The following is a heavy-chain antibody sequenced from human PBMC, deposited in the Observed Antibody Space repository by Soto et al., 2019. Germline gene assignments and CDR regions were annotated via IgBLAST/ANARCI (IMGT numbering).Heavy chain of an antibody. J-gene: IGHJ4*02. V-gene: IGHV3-49*04. Sequence: GGSLRLSCTTSGFTFGDDAMSWVRQAPGKGLEWVGFIRSNTYDGTTEYAASVKGRFTISRDDSKSIAYLQMTSLKTEDTAVYYCTRASYYYDSSDYYRGDYFDYWGQGTLVTVSS. D-gene: IGHD3-22*01. CDR1: GFTFGDDA. CDR3: TRASYYYDSSDYYRGDYFDY. CDR2: IRSNTYDGTT.